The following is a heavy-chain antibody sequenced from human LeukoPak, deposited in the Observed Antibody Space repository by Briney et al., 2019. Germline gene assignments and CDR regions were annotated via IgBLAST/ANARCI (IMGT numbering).Heavy chain of an antibody. Sequence: ASVKVSCKASGYTFTGYSMHWVRQAPGQGLEWMGWINPNSGGTNYAQKFQGRVTMTRDTSISTAYMELSRLRSDDTAVYYCARDQPPPLGDFDSWGQGTLVTVSS. J-gene: IGHJ4*02. V-gene: IGHV1-2*02. CDR2: INPNSGGT. CDR3: ARDQPPPLGDFDS. CDR1: GYTFTGYS.